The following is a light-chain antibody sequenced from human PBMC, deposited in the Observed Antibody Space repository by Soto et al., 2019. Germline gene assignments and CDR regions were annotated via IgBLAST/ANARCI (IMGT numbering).Light chain of an antibody. J-gene: IGKJ1*01. V-gene: IGKV3-20*01. CDR1: QSVSNNY. Sequence: EFVMTQSPVTLSVSPGESATLSCRASQSVSNNYLAWYQQKPGQAPRLLIYGASNRATGIPDRFSGSGPGTDFTLTISRLEPEDFAVYYCQQYGSSGTFGQGTKVDIK. CDR3: QQYGSSGT. CDR2: GAS.